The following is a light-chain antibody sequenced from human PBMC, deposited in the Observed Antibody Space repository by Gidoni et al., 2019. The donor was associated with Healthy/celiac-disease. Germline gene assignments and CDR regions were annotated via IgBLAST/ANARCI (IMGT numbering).Light chain of an antibody. CDR1: SSDFGSYNL. CDR3: CSYAGTSTHVV. J-gene: IGLJ2*01. CDR2: EGS. V-gene: IGLV2-23*01. Sequence: QSALTQPASVYGSPGQSITISCTGTSSDFGSYNLVSWYQQHPGKAPKLMIYEGSKRPSGVSNRFSGSKSGNTASLTISGLQAEDEADYYCCSYAGTSTHVVFGGGTKLTVL.